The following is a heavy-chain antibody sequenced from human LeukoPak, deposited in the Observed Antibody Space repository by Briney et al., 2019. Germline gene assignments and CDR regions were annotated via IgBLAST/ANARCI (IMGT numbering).Heavy chain of an antibody. D-gene: IGHD4-17*01. Sequence: GGSLILSCAASGFTFSSYGMHWVRQAPGKGLEWVAVIWYDGSNKYYADSVKGRFTISRDNSKNTLYLQMNSLRAEDTAVYYCARSPNYGDYSSVDYWGQGTLVTVSS. CDR2: IWYDGSNK. CDR3: ARSPNYGDYSSVDY. V-gene: IGHV3-33*01. J-gene: IGHJ4*02. CDR1: GFTFSSYG.